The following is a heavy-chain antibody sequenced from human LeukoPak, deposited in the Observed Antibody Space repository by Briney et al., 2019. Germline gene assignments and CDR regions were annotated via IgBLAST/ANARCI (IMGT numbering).Heavy chain of an antibody. CDR1: GGSISSGGYY. V-gene: IGHV4-31*03. CDR2: IYYGGST. Sequence: PSQTLSLTCTVSGGSISSGGYYWSWIRQHPGKGLEWIGYIYYGGSTYYNPSLKSRVTISVDTSKNQFSLKLSSVTAADTAVYYCARGGGYCSSTSCRGPYYFDYWGQGTLVTVSS. J-gene: IGHJ4*02. CDR3: ARGGGYCSSTSCRGPYYFDY. D-gene: IGHD2-2*01.